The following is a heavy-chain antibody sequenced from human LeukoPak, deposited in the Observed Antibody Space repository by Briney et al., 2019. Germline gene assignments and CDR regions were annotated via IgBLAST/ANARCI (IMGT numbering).Heavy chain of an antibody. CDR1: GGSITTNTYY. V-gene: IGHV4-39*01. Sequence: SETLSLTCTVSGGSITTNTYYWAWIRQTPGKGRGGIASIYYSGSTYYDPSLKRRVTISVDTSKNQFSLKLSSVTAADAGVYCARHPRQTYYFYMDIWGKGTTVTISS. J-gene: IGHJ6*03. D-gene: IGHD6-25*01. CDR2: IYYSGST. CDR3: ARHPRQTYYFYMDI.